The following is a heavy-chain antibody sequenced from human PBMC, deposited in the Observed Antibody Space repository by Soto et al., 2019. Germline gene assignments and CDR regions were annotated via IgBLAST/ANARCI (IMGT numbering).Heavy chain of an antibody. D-gene: IGHD2-21*02. V-gene: IGHV4-30-4*08. J-gene: IGHJ6*02. CDR3: AREDDGGDRDYYGLDV. CDR2: IYYSGST. CDR1: GGSISSGGYY. Sequence: PSETLSLTCTVSGGSISSGGYYWSRIRQPPGKGLEWIGYIYYSGSTYYNPSLKSRVTISVDTSKNQFSLKLSSVTAADTAVYFCAREDDGGDRDYYGLDVWGQGTTVTVSS.